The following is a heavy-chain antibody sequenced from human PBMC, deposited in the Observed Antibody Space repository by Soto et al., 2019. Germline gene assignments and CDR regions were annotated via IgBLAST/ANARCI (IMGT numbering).Heavy chain of an antibody. CDR2: ISGSGGST. D-gene: IGHD3-22*01. CDR3: AKSGYYDSSGYYYGPYYFDY. J-gene: IGHJ4*02. V-gene: IGHV3-23*01. Sequence: EVQLLESGGGLVQPGGSLRLSCAASGFTFSSYAMSWVRQAPGKGLEWVSAISGSGGSTYYADSVKGRFTISRDNSKNTLYLQMNSLRAEDTAVYYCAKSGYYDSSGYYYGPYYFDYWGQGILVTVSS. CDR1: GFTFSSYA.